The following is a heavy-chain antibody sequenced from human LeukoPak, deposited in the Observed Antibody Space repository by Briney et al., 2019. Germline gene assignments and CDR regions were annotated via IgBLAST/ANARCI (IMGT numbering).Heavy chain of an antibody. CDR3: TTRAIAVSGLGY. V-gene: IGHV3-15*01. Sequence: PGGSLRLSCVASGFSFRNAWMNWVRQAPGKGLEWVGRIKSKTDDGTIDYAAPVKGRFTISRDDSKNTLYLQMNSLKTEDTALYYCTTRAIAVSGLGYWGQGTLVTVSS. J-gene: IGHJ4*02. CDR1: GFSFRNAW. D-gene: IGHD6-19*01. CDR2: IKSKTDDGTI.